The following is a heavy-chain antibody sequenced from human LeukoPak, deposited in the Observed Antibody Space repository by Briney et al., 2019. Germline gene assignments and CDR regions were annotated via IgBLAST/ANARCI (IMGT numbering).Heavy chain of an antibody. D-gene: IGHD4-11*01. Sequence: ASVKVSCKASGYTFTSYYMHWVRQAPGQGLEWMGIINPSGGSTSYAQKFQGRVTVTRDMSTSTVYMELSSLRSEDTAVYYCARARLATVTTVDRFDYWGQGTLVTVSS. J-gene: IGHJ4*02. CDR3: ARARLATVTTVDRFDY. CDR1: GYTFTSYY. CDR2: INPSGGST. V-gene: IGHV1-46*01.